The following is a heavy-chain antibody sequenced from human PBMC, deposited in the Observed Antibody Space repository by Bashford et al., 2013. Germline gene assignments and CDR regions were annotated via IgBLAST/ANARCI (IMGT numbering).Heavy chain of an antibody. CDR3: ARVTLDPSEAFDI. CDR1: GGSVSSGSYY. D-gene: IGHD1-1*01. J-gene: IGHJ3*02. Sequence: SETLSLTCTVSGGSVSSGSYYWSWIRQPPGKGLEWIGYIYYSGSTNYNPSLKSRVTISVDTSKNQFSLKLSSVTAADTAVYYCARVTLDPSEAFDIWGQGTMVTVSS. CDR2: IYYSGST. V-gene: IGHV4-61*01.